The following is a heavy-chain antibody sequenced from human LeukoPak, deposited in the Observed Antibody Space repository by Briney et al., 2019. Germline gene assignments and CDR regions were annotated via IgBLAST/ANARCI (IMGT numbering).Heavy chain of an antibody. CDR1: GYTFTGQF. V-gene: IGHV1-2*02. D-gene: IGHD6-19*01. CDR2: IDPPSGAP. J-gene: IGHJ4*02. CDR3: ARSGFSTGYYLDF. Sequence: GASLKVSCKASGYTFTGQFIHWLRQAPGQGLEWMGWIDPPSGAPHYAPKFQDRVTMTRDTSIATAYLEVHRLKSDDTAVYYCARSGFSTGYYLDFWGQGTLISVSS.